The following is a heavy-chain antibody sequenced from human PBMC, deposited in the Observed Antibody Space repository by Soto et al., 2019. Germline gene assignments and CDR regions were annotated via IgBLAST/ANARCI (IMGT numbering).Heavy chain of an antibody. CDR2: ISYDGSNK. D-gene: IGHD2-15*01. V-gene: IGHV3-30*18. CDR3: AKRQYCSGGSGYSDDY. Sequence: QVQLVESGGGVVQPGRSLRLSCAASGFTFSSYGMHWVRQAPGKGLEWVAVISYDGSNKYYADSVKGRFTISRDNSKNTLYLQMNSLRAEDTAVYYCAKRQYCSGGSGYSDDYWGQGTLVTVSS. J-gene: IGHJ4*02. CDR1: GFTFSSYG.